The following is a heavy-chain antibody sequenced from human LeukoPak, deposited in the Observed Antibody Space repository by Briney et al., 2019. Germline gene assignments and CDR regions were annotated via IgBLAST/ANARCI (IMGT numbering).Heavy chain of an antibody. CDR1: GGSLSSGTYY. CDR3: ARFEGYDILTGYSYYFDY. J-gene: IGHJ4*02. D-gene: IGHD3-9*01. CDR2: VYNSGNT. V-gene: IGHV4-61*02. Sequence: SQTLSLTCTVSGGSLSSGTYYWSWIRQPAGKGLVWIGRVYNSGNTDYNPSLKSRVTMSVDTSKNQVSLKLSSVTAADTAVYYCARFEGYDILTGYSYYFDYWGQGTLVTVSS.